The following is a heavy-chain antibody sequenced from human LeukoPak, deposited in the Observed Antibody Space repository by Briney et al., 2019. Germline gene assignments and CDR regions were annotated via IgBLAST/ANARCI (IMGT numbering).Heavy chain of an antibody. V-gene: IGHV4-59*01. Sequence: PSETLSLTCTVSGGSISSYYWSWIRQPPGKGLEWIGYIYYSGSTNYNPSLKSRVTISVDTSKNQFSLKLSSVTAADTAVYYCARSTLRLYFDYWGQGTLVTVSS. CDR2: IYYSGST. CDR3: ARSTLRLYFDY. CDR1: GGSISSYY. J-gene: IGHJ4*02. D-gene: IGHD3-3*01.